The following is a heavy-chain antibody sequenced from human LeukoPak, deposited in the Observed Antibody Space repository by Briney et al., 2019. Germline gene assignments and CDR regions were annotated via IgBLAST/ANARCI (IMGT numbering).Heavy chain of an antibody. Sequence: SGPTLLKPTQTLTLTCTLYGFSLSTSGVGVGWIRQPPGKGLESIGTISYSGSTYYNPSLKSRVTISVDKPKNQFSLKVRSVTAADMAVYYCATSYSSSWPEIDYWGQGILVTVSS. CDR2: ISYSGST. CDR3: ATSYSSSWPEIDY. D-gene: IGHD6-13*01. J-gene: IGHJ4*02. V-gene: IGHV4-39*01. CDR1: GFSLSTSGVG.